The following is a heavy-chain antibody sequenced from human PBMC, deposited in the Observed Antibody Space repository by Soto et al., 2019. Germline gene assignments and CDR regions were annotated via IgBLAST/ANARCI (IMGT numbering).Heavy chain of an antibody. CDR3: AKSRGVTSWLDP. J-gene: IGHJ5*02. CDR2: ISGSGGST. CDR1: GFTFSSYA. D-gene: IGHD3-10*01. V-gene: IGHV3-23*01. Sequence: GGSLRLSCAASGFTFSSYAMSWVRQAPGKGLEWVSAISGSGGSTYYADSVKGRYTISRDNSENTLYLQMNSLRAEDTALYYCAKSRGVTSWLDPWGQGTLVTVSS.